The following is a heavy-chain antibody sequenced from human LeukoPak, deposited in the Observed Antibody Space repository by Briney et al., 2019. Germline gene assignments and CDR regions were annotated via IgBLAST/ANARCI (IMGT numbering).Heavy chain of an antibody. CDR1: GGSFSGYY. V-gene: IGHV4-34*01. Sequence: PSETLSLTCAVYGGSFSGYYWSWIRQPPGKGLEWIGEINHSGSTNYNPSLKSRVTISVDTSKNQFSLKLSSVTAADTAVYYCARGSLIPQRRGYSYGLSPLSGSWFDPWGQGTLVTVSS. D-gene: IGHD5-18*01. CDR3: ARGSLIPQRRGYSYGLSPLSGSWFDP. J-gene: IGHJ5*02. CDR2: INHSGST.